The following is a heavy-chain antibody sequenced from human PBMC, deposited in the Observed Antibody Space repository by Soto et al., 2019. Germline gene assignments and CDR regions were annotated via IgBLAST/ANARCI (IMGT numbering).Heavy chain of an antibody. CDR2: INNDGTIT. CDR3: ARGAWGPVRTFDV. CDR1: GFTFSSHW. D-gene: IGHD7-27*01. J-gene: IGHJ3*01. Sequence: EVQLVESGGDLVQPGGSLRLSCAASGFTFSSHWIHWVRQAPGKGLVWISHINNDGTITTYADSVKARFTVSRDNAKNALYLQMNSLRADDTAVYYCARGAWGPVRTFDVWGPGTMVTVSS. V-gene: IGHV3-74*01.